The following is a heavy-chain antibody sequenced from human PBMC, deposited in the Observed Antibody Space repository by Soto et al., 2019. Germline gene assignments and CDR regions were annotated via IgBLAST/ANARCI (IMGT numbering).Heavy chain of an antibody. V-gene: IGHV1-2*04. Sequence: GASVKVSCKASGYTFTGYYMHWVRQAPGQGLEWMGWINPNSGGTNYAQKFQGWVTMTRDTSISTAYMELSRLRSDDTAVYYCARSIVVAPAALDYWGQGTLVTVSS. CDR3: ARSIVVAPAALDY. J-gene: IGHJ4*02. CDR2: INPNSGGT. CDR1: GYTFTGYY. D-gene: IGHD2-2*01.